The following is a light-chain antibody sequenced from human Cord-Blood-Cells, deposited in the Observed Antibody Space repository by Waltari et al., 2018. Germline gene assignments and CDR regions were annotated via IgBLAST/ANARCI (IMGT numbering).Light chain of an antibody. CDR3: QQYGSSQWT. CDR2: GAS. CDR1: QSVSSSY. V-gene: IGKV3-20*01. Sequence: EIVLTQSPGTLSLSPGERATLSCRASQSVSSSYLAWYQQKPGQAPRLLIYGASSRATGIPDRFSGSESGTDFTLTISRREPEDFAVYYCQQYGSSQWTFGQGTKVEIK. J-gene: IGKJ1*01.